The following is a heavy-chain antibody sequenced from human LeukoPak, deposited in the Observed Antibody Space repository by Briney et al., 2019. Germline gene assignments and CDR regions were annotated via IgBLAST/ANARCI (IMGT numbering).Heavy chain of an antibody. CDR3: AKGDSASKVDY. CDR2: IYVGGAT. CDR1: GGSISNAYYC. J-gene: IGHJ4*02. V-gene: IGHV4-30-4*08. D-gene: IGHD2-15*01. Sequence: SETLSLTCTVSGGSISNAYYCWSWIRQPPGKGLEWLGHIYVGGATYSKPSLNSRLTISVDASKNQFSLRLNSVTAADTAVYYCAKGDSASKVDYWGLGTLVTVSS.